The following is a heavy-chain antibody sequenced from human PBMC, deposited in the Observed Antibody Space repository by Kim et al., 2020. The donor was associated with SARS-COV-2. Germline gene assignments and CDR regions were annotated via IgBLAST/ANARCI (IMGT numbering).Heavy chain of an antibody. J-gene: IGHJ4*02. CDR1: GFTVSSNY. D-gene: IGHD3-10*01. CDR2: IYSGGST. Sequence: EGSLRLSCAASGFTVSSNYMSWVRQAPGKGLEWVSVIYSGGSTYYADSVKGRFTISRDNSKNTLYLQMNSLRAEDTAVYYCARAVWFGETLFDYWGQGTLVTVSS. CDR3: ARAVWFGETLFDY. V-gene: IGHV3-53*01.